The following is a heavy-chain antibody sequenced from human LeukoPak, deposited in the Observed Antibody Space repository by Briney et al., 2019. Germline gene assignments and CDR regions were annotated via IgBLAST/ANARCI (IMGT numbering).Heavy chain of an antibody. J-gene: IGHJ3*02. CDR1: SYTFSTYG. CDR2: ISADSGNT. Sequence: GASVKVSCKASSYTFSTYGITWVRQAPGQGLEWMGWISADSGNTNYAQKLQGRITLTTDTSTTTVYMELRSLRSDDTAVYYCARVFPACSGTSCHSRHDALDIWGQGTMVIVSS. V-gene: IGHV1-18*01. CDR3: ARVFPACSGTSCHSRHDALDI. D-gene: IGHD2-2*02.